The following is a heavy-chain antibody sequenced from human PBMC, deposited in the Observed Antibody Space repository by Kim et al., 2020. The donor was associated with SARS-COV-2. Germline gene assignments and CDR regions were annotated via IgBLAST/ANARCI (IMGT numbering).Heavy chain of an antibody. Sequence: SVKVSCKASGGTFSSYAISWVRQAPGQGLEWMGGIIPIFGTANYAQKFQGRVTITADESTSTAYMELSSLRSEDTAVYYCARAYGSHYYDSSGYYFAFDIWGQGTMVTVSS. CDR2: IIPIFGTA. D-gene: IGHD3-22*01. CDR1: GGTFSSYA. J-gene: IGHJ3*02. V-gene: IGHV1-69*13. CDR3: ARAYGSHYYDSSGYYFAFDI.